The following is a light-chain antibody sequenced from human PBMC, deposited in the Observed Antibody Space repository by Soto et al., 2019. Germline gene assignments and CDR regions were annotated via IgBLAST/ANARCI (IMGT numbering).Light chain of an antibody. V-gene: IGKV2-24*01. CDR1: KSLVHDDGDTY. J-gene: IGKJ5*01. CDR2: KIS. Sequence: DIVMTQTPLSSPVTLGQPASISCRSSKSLVHDDGDTYLNWFHQRPGQPPRLLIYKISQRFSGVSDIFSGSGAGTDFTLKISRVEAEDVGVYYCMQAIQIPYTFGQGTRLEIK. CDR3: MQAIQIPYT.